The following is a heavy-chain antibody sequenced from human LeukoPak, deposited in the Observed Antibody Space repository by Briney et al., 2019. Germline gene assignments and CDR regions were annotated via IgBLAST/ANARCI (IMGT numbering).Heavy chain of an antibody. Sequence: GGSLRLSCAASGFTVSNNYLTWVRQAPRKGLEWVSVIYGGGNTYYADSVKGRFTISRDNSKNTLNLQMNSLRAEDTAVYYCARRFYGMDVWGQGTTVTVSS. CDR2: IYGGGNT. J-gene: IGHJ6*02. CDR1: GFTVSNNY. V-gene: IGHV3-53*01. CDR3: ARRFYGMDV.